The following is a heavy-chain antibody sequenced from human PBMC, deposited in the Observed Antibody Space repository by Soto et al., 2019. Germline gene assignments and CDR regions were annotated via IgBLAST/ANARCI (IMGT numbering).Heavy chain of an antibody. CDR2: IISGGSRV. CDR1: GFTFSNDW. J-gene: IGHJ6*02. CDR3: ARERTSKGGMDV. Sequence: GGSLRLSCAASGFTFSNDWMNWVRQGPGKGLEWVSRIISGGSRVYYADFVKGRFTIARDNAKKVLYLEMHSLTAEDTAVYYCARERTSKGGMDVWGQGTTVTVSS. V-gene: IGHV3-74*01.